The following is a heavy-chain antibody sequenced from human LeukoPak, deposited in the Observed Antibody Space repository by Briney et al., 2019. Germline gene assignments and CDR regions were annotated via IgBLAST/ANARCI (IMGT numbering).Heavy chain of an antibody. Sequence: GGSLRLSCAASGFTFSSYGMHWVRQAPGKGLEWVAVISYDGSNKYYADSVKSRFTISRDNSKNTLYLQMNSLRAEDTAVYYCAKDIAAFAHAFDIWGQGTMVTVSS. D-gene: IGHD6-6*01. J-gene: IGHJ3*02. CDR1: GFTFSSYG. V-gene: IGHV3-30*18. CDR3: AKDIAAFAHAFDI. CDR2: ISYDGSNK.